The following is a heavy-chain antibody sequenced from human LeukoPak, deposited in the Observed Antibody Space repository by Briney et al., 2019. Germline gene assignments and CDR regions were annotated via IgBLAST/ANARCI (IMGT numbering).Heavy chain of an antibody. J-gene: IGHJ4*02. CDR2: ISGSGGST. CDR1: GFTFSSYA. D-gene: IGHD3-10*01. V-gene: IGHV3-23*01. Sequence: GGSLRIPCAASGFTFSSYAMRWVRQAPGKGLGWVSAISGSGGSTYYADSVKGRFTISRDNSKNTLYLQMKSLRAEDTAIYYCAKDHGITMVRGPHPPSVAHYWGQGTLVTVSS. CDR3: AKDHGITMVRGPHPPSVAHY.